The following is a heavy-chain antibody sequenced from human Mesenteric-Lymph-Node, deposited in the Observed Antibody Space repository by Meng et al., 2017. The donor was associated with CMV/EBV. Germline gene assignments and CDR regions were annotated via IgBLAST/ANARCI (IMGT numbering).Heavy chain of an antibody. CDR2: ISADGGST. V-gene: IGHV3-23*01. CDR1: GFTFENYD. J-gene: IGHJ4*02. Sequence: GESLKISCAASGFTFENYDMSWVRQAPGKGLEWVSVISADGGSTNNADSVKGRFIVSRDNSKNTVYLQMNSLRAEDTAVYYCVTEGFDYWGQGSLVTVSS. CDR3: VTEGFDY.